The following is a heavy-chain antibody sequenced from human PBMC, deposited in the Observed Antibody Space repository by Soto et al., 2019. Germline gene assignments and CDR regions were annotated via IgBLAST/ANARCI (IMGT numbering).Heavy chain of an antibody. J-gene: IGHJ6*02. CDR2: ISYDGSNK. V-gene: IGHV3-33*05. CDR3: ARDLFYYYYYGMDV. Sequence: QWVAVISYDGSNKYYADSVKGRFTISRDNSKNTLYLQMNSLRAEDTAVYYCARDLFYYYYYGMDVWGQGTTVTVSS.